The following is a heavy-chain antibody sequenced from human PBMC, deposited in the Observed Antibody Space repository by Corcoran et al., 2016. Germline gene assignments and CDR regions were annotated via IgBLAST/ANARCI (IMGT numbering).Heavy chain of an antibody. V-gene: IGHV4-38-2*02. CDR2: ISHSGTA. J-gene: IGHJ4*02. Sequence: QVQLQESGPGLVKPSETLSLTCTVSDYSISSGPYWGWLRQPPGKGLGWIGSISHSGTAYYKPSLKRRLTMSVDASKNQFSLEMSSVTAADVAMYFCARGGISAYSPFDHWGQGTLVTVSS. CDR3: ARGGISAYSPFDH. CDR1: DYSISSGPY. D-gene: IGHD3-16*01.